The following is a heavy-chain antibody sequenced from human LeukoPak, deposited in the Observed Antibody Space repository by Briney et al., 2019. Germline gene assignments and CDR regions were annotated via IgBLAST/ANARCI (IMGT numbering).Heavy chain of an antibody. V-gene: IGHV4-34*01. CDR2: INHSGST. CDR1: GGSFSGYY. J-gene: IGHJ4*02. CDR3: AIPLIRQFDY. Sequence: PSETLSLTCAVYGGSFSGYYWSWIRQPPVKGLEWIGEINHSGSTNYNPSLKSRVTISVDTSKNQFSLKLSSVTAADTAVYYCAIPLIRQFDYWGQGTLVTVSS.